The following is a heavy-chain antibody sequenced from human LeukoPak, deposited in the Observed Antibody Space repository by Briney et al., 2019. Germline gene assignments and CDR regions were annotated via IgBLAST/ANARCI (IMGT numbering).Heavy chain of an antibody. Sequence: GGSLRLSCAASGFTFSSYGMHWVRQAPGKGLEWVAVIWYDGSNKYYADSVKGRFTISRDNSKNTLYLQMNSLRAEDTAVYYCAKGAYSSSWFNFDYWGQGTLVTVSS. V-gene: IGHV3-30*02. D-gene: IGHD6-13*01. CDR3: AKGAYSSSWFNFDY. CDR1: GFTFSSYG. CDR2: IWYDGSNK. J-gene: IGHJ4*02.